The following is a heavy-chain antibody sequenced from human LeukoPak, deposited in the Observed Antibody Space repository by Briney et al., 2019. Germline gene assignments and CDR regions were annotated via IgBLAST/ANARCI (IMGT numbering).Heavy chain of an antibody. J-gene: IGHJ4*02. CDR2: INHSGST. V-gene: IGHV4-34*01. Sequence: SETLSLTCAVYGGSFSGYYWSWIRQPPRKGLEWIGEINHSGSTNYNPSLKSRVTISVDTSKNQFSLKLSSVTAADTAVYYCARGYCSGGSCFYYFDYWGQGTLVTVSS. CDR1: GGSFSGYY. CDR3: ARGYCSGGSCFYYFDY. D-gene: IGHD2-15*01.